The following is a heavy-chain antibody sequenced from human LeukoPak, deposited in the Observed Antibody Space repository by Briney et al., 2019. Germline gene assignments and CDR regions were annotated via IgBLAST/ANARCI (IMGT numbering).Heavy chain of an antibody. CDR3: VKDVGGSYAFDY. Sequence: GGSLRLSCSASGFTFSRYAMHWVRQAPGKGLEYVSGINDNGGRTHYGDSVKGRFSISRDNSKNTLHLQMSTLRAEDAALYYCVKDVGGSYAFDYWGQGILVTVAS. CDR1: GFTFSRYA. V-gene: IGHV3-64D*09. J-gene: IGHJ4*02. D-gene: IGHD1-26*01. CDR2: INDNGGRT.